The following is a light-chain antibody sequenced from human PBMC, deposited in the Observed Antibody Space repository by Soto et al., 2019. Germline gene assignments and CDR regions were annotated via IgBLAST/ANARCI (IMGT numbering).Light chain of an antibody. CDR1: QSISTY. CDR3: QQNYITPYT. J-gene: IGKJ2*01. Sequence: DIQMTQSPSSLSASVGDRVTITCRASQSISTYLNWYQQKPGKAPNLLIYGTSTLQSGVPSRFSGSGSGATFTLTISGLQPEDSATYYCQQNYITPYTFGQGTNLEIK. V-gene: IGKV1-39*01. CDR2: GTS.